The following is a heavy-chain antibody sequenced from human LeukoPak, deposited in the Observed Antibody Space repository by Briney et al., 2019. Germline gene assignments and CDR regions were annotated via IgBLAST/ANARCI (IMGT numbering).Heavy chain of an antibody. CDR2: IHDTGST. J-gene: IGHJ6*02. V-gene: IGHV4-59*08. Sequence: SETLSLTCTVSGGSISTYYWSWIRRSPGKGLDWIGYIHDTGSTNYNPSLKSRVSISVDRSKSQFSLHLSSVTAADTAVYFCARVEPYSYYFGMDVWGRGTTVTVSS. D-gene: IGHD1-26*01. CDR3: ARVEPYSYYFGMDV. CDR1: GGSISTYY.